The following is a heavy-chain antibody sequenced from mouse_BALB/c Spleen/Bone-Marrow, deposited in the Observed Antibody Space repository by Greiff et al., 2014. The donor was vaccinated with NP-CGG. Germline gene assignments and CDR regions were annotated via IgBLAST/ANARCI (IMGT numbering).Heavy chain of an antibody. J-gene: IGHJ3*01. V-gene: IGHV14-3*02. CDR2: IDPANGNT. CDR1: GFNIKDTY. D-gene: IGHD1-1*01. CDR3: ASYYYGSSSFAY. Sequence: VQLQQSGAELVKPGASVKLSCTASGFNIKDTYMHWVKQRPEQGLEWIGRIDPANGNTKYDPKFQRKATITADTSSNTAYLQLSSLTSEDTAVYYCASYYYGSSSFAYWGQGTLVTVSA.